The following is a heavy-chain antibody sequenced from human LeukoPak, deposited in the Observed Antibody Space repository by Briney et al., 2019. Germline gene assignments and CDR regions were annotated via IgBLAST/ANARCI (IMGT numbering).Heavy chain of an antibody. CDR2: IDPSDSYT. CDR1: GYKFTNYW. CDR3: ARHVDNSGGY. V-gene: IGHV5-10-1*01. Sequence: GESLKISCKGSGYKFTNYWISWVRQMPGKGLEWMGRIDPSDSYTNYGPSFQGHVTMSADKSISTAYLQWSNLKAPDTAMYYCARHVDNSGGYWGQGTLVTVSS. J-gene: IGHJ4*02. D-gene: IGHD5-12*01.